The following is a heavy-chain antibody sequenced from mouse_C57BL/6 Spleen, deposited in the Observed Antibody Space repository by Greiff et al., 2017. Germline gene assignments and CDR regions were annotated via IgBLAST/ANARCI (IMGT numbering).Heavy chain of an antibody. D-gene: IGHD1-1*01. Sequence: EVKLVESGGGLVQPGGSLSLSCAASGFTFTDYYMSWVRQPPGKALEWLGFIRNKANGYTTEYSASVKGRFTISRDNSQSILYLQMNALRAEDSATYYCARYYDGSSLFDSCGQGTTLTVSS. CDR3: ARYYDGSSLFDS. CDR2: IRNKANGYTT. J-gene: IGHJ2*01. V-gene: IGHV7-3*01. CDR1: GFTFTDYY.